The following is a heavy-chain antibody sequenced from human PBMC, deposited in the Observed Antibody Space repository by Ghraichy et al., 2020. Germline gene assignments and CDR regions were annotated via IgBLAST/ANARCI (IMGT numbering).Heavy chain of an antibody. D-gene: IGHD3-22*01. CDR1: GFSLSSYS. J-gene: IGHJ5*02. V-gene: IGHV3-21*01. Sequence: GGSLRLSCAASGFSLSSYSMHWVRQAPGKGLEWVSSVSGSSNYIYYADSVKGRFTISRDNAQNSLSLQMKSLRVEDTAVYYCARADYGRSGYYSLNWLDPWGQGTLVTVSS. CDR3: ARADYGRSGYYSLNWLDP. CDR2: VSGSSNYI.